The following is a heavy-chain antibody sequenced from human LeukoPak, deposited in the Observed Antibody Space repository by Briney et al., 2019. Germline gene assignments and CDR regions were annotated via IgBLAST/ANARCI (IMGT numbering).Heavy chain of an antibody. CDR1: GGSISSGSYY. Sequence: SQTLSLTCTVSGGSISSGSYYWGWDRQPAGEGLEWIGRIYTSGSTNYNPSLKSRVTISVDTSKNQFSLKPSSVTAADTAVYYCAREDSGWFAWFDPWGQGTLVTVSS. V-gene: IGHV4-61*02. CDR3: AREDSGWFAWFDP. CDR2: IYTSGST. D-gene: IGHD6-19*01. J-gene: IGHJ5*02.